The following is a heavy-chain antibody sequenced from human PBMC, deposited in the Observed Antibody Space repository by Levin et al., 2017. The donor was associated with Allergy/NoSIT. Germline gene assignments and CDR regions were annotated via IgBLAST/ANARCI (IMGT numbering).Heavy chain of an antibody. CDR2: ISSSSSYI. CDR3: ARDKTYSSLFDY. Sequence: LSLTCAASGFTFSSYSMNWVRQAPGKGLEWVSSISSSSSYIYYADSVKGRFTISRDNAKNSLYLQMNSLRAEDTAVYYCARDKTYSSLFDYWGQGTLVTVSS. V-gene: IGHV3-21*01. J-gene: IGHJ4*02. CDR1: GFTFSSYS. D-gene: IGHD6-13*01.